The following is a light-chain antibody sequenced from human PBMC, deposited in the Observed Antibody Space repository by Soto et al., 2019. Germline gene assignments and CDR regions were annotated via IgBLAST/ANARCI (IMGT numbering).Light chain of an antibody. CDR2: SDN. V-gene: IGLV1-44*01. CDR1: TSNIGSNT. CDR3: STWDDSLNSWV. Sequence: QSVLTQPPSTSGTPGQSVTISCSGSTSNIGSNTVNWYQHLTGTAPKLLIHSDNQRPSGVPDRFSGSKSGASAFLAISGLQSEDEADYYCSTWDDSLNSWVFGGGTKLTVL. J-gene: IGLJ3*02.